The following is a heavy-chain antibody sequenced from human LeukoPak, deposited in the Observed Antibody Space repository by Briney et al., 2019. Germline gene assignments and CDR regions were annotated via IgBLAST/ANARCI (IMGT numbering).Heavy chain of an antibody. CDR2: ISAYNGNT. Sequence: ASVKVSCKASGYTFTSYGISWVRQAPGQGLEWMGWISAYNGNTNYAQKLRGRVTMTTDTSTSTAYMELRSLRSDDTAVYYCARATDSSGYYLNWFDPWGQGTLVTVSS. CDR1: GYTFTSYG. D-gene: IGHD3-22*01. J-gene: IGHJ5*02. CDR3: ARATDSSGYYLNWFDP. V-gene: IGHV1-18*01.